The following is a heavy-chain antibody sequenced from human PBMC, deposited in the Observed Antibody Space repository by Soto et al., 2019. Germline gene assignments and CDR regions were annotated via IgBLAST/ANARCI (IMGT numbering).Heavy chain of an antibody. CDR1: GGSISSGGYY. D-gene: IGHD4-4*01. V-gene: IGHV4-31*03. CDR3: ARDSKTTVTTIFYYYYGMDV. J-gene: IGHJ6*02. CDR2: IYYSGST. Sequence: PSLTCTVSGGSISSGGYYWSWIRQHPGKGLEWIGYIYYSGSTYYNPSLKSRVTISVDTSKNQFSLKLSSVTAADTAVYYCARDSKTTVTTIFYYYYGMDVWGQGTTATVSS.